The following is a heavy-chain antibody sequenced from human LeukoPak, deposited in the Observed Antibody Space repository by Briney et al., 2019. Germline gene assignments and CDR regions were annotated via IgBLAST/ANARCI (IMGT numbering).Heavy chain of an antibody. J-gene: IGHJ6*03. Sequence: GGSLRLSCAASRFTFSSYAMSWVRQAPGKGLEWVSAISGSGGSTYYADSVKGRFTISRDNSKNTLYLQMNSLRAEDTAVYYCAKVRYGENYYYYYYMDVWGKGTTVTVSS. CDR1: RFTFSSYA. CDR2: ISGSGGST. D-gene: IGHD4/OR15-4a*01. V-gene: IGHV3-23*01. CDR3: AKVRYGENYYYYYYMDV.